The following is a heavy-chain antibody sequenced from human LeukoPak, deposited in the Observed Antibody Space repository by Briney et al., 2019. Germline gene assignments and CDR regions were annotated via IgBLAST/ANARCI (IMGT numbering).Heavy chain of an antibody. D-gene: IGHD3-3*01. Sequence: GASVKVSCKASGYTFTSYDINWVRQAPGQGLEWMGWINPNSGGTNYAQKFQGRVTMTRDTSISTAYMELSRLRSDDTAVYYCARGRFLEWLLSRNFDYWGQGTLVTVSS. J-gene: IGHJ4*02. V-gene: IGHV1-2*02. CDR1: GYTFTSYD. CDR3: ARGRFLEWLLSRNFDY. CDR2: INPNSGGT.